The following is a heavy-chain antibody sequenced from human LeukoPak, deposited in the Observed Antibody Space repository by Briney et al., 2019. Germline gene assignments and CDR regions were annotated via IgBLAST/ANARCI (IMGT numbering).Heavy chain of an antibody. CDR2: ISGSSSYK. Sequence: PGGSLRLSCAASGFTFSRYSVNWVRQAPGKGLEWVSSISGSSSYKYYADSVKGRFTISRDNAKNSLYLQMNSLRAEDTAVYYCARDFYDTSGYYYDYWGQGTLVTVSS. D-gene: IGHD3-22*01. CDR1: GFTFSRYS. J-gene: IGHJ4*02. CDR3: ARDFYDTSGYYYDY. V-gene: IGHV3-21*01.